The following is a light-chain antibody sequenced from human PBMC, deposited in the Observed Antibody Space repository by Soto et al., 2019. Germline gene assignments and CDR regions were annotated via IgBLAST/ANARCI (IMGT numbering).Light chain of an antibody. CDR3: SAYAGTNDLGV. Sequence: QSALTQPPSASGSPGQSVTISCTGTNSDIGIYDFVSWYQQHPGKAPKLLIYEVSNRPSEVPDRFSGSKSGNTASLTVSDLQTEDAADYFCSAYAGTNDLGVFGGGTQLTVL. CDR2: EVS. J-gene: IGLJ3*02. CDR1: NSDIGIYDF. V-gene: IGLV2-8*01.